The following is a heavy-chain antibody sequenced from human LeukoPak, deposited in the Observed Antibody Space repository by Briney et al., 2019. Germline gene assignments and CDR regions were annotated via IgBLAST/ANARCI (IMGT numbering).Heavy chain of an antibody. Sequence: HGESLKIFCKGSGYSFTSYWIGWVRQMPGKGMEWMGIIYPGDSDTRYSPSFQGQVTISADKSISTAYLQWSSLKASDTAMYYCARGEAGYNWNYPFDYWGQGTLVTVSS. CDR1: GYSFTSYW. D-gene: IGHD1-1*01. J-gene: IGHJ4*02. CDR2: IYPGDSDT. V-gene: IGHV5-51*01. CDR3: ARGEAGYNWNYPFDY.